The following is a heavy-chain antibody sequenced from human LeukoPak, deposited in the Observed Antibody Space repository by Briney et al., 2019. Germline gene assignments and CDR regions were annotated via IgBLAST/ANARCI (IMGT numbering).Heavy chain of an antibody. CDR1: GFTFSSSA. Sequence: GGSLRLSCAASGFTFSSSAMSWVRQVPGKGLEWASSISGSGPSTDYADSVKGRFTISRDKSKNTLYLQMNSLRAEDTAVYYCARLPTFYYDSSHYHYDYWGQGTLVTVSS. CDR3: ARLPTFYYDSSHYHYDY. V-gene: IGHV3-23*01. CDR2: ISGSGPST. D-gene: IGHD3-22*01. J-gene: IGHJ4*02.